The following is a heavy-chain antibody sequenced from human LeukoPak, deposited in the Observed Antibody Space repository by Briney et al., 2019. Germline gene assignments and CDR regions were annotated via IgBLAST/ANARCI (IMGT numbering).Heavy chain of an antibody. J-gene: IGHJ4*02. D-gene: IGHD3-22*01. CDR1: GFTVSSNY. CDR2: IYSGGST. CDR3: AKKKGSGYYYAFDY. V-gene: IGHV3-53*01. Sequence: PGGSLRLSCAASGFTVSSNYMSWVRQAPGKGLEWVSVIYSGGSTYYADSVKGRFTISRDNSKNTLYLQMNSLRAEDTAVYYCAKKKGSGYYYAFDYWGQGTLVTVSS.